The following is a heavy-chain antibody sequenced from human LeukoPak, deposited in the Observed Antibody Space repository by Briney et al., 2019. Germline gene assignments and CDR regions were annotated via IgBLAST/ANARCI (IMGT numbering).Heavy chain of an antibody. D-gene: IGHD3-10*01. V-gene: IGHV3-66*01. CDR3: ARDAPGGMDV. Sequence: PGGSLRLSCAASGFTFSSYAMSWVRQAPGKGLEWVSVIYSGGSTYYADSVKGRFTISRDNSKNTLYLQMNSLRAEDTAVYYCARDAPGGMDVWGQGTTVTVSS. J-gene: IGHJ6*02. CDR1: GFTFSSYA. CDR2: IYSGGST.